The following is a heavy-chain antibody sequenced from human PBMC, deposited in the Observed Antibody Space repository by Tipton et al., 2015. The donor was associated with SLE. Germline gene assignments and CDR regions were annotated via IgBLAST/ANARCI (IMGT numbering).Heavy chain of an antibody. CDR2: MNQDGSAK. D-gene: IGHD3-16*01. CDR1: GFTFSNYW. Sequence: SLRLSCAASGFTFSNYWMSWVRQAPGKGLEWVANMNQDGSAKYYVDSVKGRFTISRDNGKNSLYLQMNSLRAEDTALYYCARVSVAGTFGGDFQVWGQGTLVTVAS. J-gene: IGHJ1*01. V-gene: IGHV3-7*03. CDR3: ARVSVAGTFGGDFQV.